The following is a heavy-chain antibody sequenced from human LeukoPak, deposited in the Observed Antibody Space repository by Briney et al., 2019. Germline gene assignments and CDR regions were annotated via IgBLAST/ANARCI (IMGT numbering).Heavy chain of an antibody. CDR3: AKDTRRGYSCSWYWFDP. CDR1: GFTFSSYA. CDR2: ISGSGGST. Sequence: GGSLRLSCAASGFTFSSYAMSWVRQAPGKGLEWVSAISGSGGSTYYADSVKGWFTISRDNSKNTLYLQMNSLRAEDTAVYYCAKDTRRGYSCSWYWFDPWGQGTLVTVSS. J-gene: IGHJ5*02. D-gene: IGHD6-13*01. V-gene: IGHV3-23*01.